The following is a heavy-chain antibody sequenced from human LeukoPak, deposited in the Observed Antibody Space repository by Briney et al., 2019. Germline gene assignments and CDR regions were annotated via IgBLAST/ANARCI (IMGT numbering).Heavy chain of an antibody. J-gene: IGHJ4*02. CDR2: ICYSGST. CDR3: ARDTPPDY. CDR1: GGSISSSSYY. V-gene: IGHV4-39*07. Sequence: SETLSLTCTVSGGSISSSSYYWGWIRQPPGKGLEWIGSICYSGSTYYNPSLKSRVTISVDTSKNQFSLKLSSVTAADTAVYYCARDTPPDYWGQGTLVTVSS.